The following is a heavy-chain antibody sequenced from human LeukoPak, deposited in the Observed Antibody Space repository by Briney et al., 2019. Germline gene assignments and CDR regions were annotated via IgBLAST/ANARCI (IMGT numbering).Heavy chain of an antibody. Sequence: GGSLRLSCAASGFAFSSYSMNWVRQAPGKGLEWVSYISSSSSTIYYADSVKGRFTISRDNAKNSLYLQMNSLRAEDTAVYYCARDGAVAYWGQGTLVTVSS. V-gene: IGHV3-48*04. J-gene: IGHJ4*02. D-gene: IGHD6-19*01. CDR3: ARDGAVAY. CDR2: ISSSSSTI. CDR1: GFAFSSYS.